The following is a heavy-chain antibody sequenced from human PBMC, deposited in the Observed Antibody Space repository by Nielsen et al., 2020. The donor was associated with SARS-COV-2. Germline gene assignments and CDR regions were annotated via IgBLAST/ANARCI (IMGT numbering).Heavy chain of an antibody. CDR3: ARVGYYYYGMDV. V-gene: IGHV4-34*01. J-gene: IGHJ6*02. CDR2: IYHSGST. D-gene: IGHD3-16*01. Sequence: WIRQPPGKGLEWIGEIYHSGSTNYNPSLKSRVTISVDTSKNQFSLKLSSVTAADTAVYYCARVGYYYYGMDVWGQGTTVTVSS.